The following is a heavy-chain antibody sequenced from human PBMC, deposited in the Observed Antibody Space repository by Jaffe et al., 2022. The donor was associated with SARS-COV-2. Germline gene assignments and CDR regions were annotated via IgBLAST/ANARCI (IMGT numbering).Heavy chain of an antibody. Sequence: QVQLVQSGAEVKKPGASVKVSCKASGYTFTSYAMHWVRQAPGHRLEWMGWINAANGNTKYSQKFQGRVTITRDTSASTAYMELSSLRSEEDTAVYYCARAFVVLPSTRGGDYWGQGTLVTISS. J-gene: IGHJ4*02. D-gene: IGHD2-2*01. CDR3: ARAFVVLPSTRGGDY. CDR2: INAANGNT. V-gene: IGHV1-3*01. CDR1: GYTFTSYA.